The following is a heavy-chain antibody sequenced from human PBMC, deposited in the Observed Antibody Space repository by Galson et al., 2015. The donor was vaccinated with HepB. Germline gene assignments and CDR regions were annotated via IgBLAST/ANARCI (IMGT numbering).Heavy chain of an antibody. J-gene: IGHJ6*02. CDR2: INAGNGNT. V-gene: IGHV1-3*01. CDR3: AIDGSGSSSSYYYYGMDV. D-gene: IGHD3-10*01. CDR1: GYTFTSYA. Sequence: SVKVSCKASGYTFTSYAMHWVRQAPGQRLEWMGWINAGNGNTKYSQKFQGRVTITRDTSASTAYMELSSLRSEDTAVYYCAIDGSGSSSSYYYYGMDVWCQGTTVTVSS.